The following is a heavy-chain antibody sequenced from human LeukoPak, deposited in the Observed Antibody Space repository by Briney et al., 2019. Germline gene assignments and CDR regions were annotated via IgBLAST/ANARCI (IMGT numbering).Heavy chain of an antibody. CDR1: GFTFSSYG. D-gene: IGHD5-18*01. CDR2: IRYDGSNK. V-gene: IGHV3-30*02. Sequence: PGGSLRLSCAASGFTFSSYGMHWVRQAPGKGLEWVAFIRYDGSNKYYADSVKGRFTISRDNSKNTLHLQMNSLRAEDTAVYYCAKVGGSGTAMVTNYYYYMDVWGKGTTVTVSS. J-gene: IGHJ6*03. CDR3: AKVGGSGTAMVTNYYYYMDV.